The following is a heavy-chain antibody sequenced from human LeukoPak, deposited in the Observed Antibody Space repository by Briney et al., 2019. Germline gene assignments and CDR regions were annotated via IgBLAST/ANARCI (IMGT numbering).Heavy chain of an antibody. CDR2: IKQDGSEK. CDR1: GFTFSSYW. Sequence: PGGSLRLSCAASGFTFSSYWMSWVGQAPGKGLEGVANIKQDGSEKYYVDSGKGRFTISRDNAKNSLYLQMNSLRAEDTAVYYCARDGTTGTTGDWFDPWGQGTLVTVSS. V-gene: IGHV3-7*01. D-gene: IGHD1-1*01. CDR3: ARDGTTGTTGDWFDP. J-gene: IGHJ5*02.